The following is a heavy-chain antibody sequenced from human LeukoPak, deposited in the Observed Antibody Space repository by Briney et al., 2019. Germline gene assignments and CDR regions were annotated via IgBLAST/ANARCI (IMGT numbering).Heavy chain of an antibody. D-gene: IGHD4-17*01. V-gene: IGHV3-23*01. Sequence: GGSLRLSCAASGFTFSCYAMSWVRQAPGKGLEWVSAISGSGGSTYYADSVKGRFTISRDNSKNTLYLQMNSLRAEDTAVYYCANVYGDSLPYYWGQGTLVTVSS. J-gene: IGHJ4*02. CDR1: GFTFSCYA. CDR3: ANVYGDSLPYY. CDR2: ISGSGGST.